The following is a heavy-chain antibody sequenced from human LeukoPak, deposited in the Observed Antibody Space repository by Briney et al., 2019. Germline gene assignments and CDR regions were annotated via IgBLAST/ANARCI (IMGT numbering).Heavy chain of an antibody. CDR1: GFTFSTYD. CDR3: ARGSGPGVTTIDS. D-gene: IGHD4-11*01. CDR2: FHTDGGT. V-gene: IGHV3-13*01. J-gene: IGHJ4*02. Sequence: GGSLRLSCAASGFTFSTYDMHWVRQAPGEGLESVSAFHTDGGTFYLDSVRGRFTVSREDATNSLYLQLDTLSAGDTAVYYCARGSGPGVTTIDSWGQGTLVLVSS.